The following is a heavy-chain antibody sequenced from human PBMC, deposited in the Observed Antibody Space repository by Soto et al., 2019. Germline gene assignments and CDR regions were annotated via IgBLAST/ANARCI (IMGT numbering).Heavy chain of an antibody. V-gene: IGHV4-34*01. CDR2: MSHSGGT. J-gene: IGHJ3*02. D-gene: IGHD1-1*01. CDR1: GGFVSSGSYY. CDR3: ARVERGTATTVVDAFDI. Sequence: QVQLQQWGAELLKPSETLSLTCAVYGGFVSSGSYYRSWIRQPPGKGLEWIGEMSHSGGTHFNPSLKSRVTISVDTSKNQFSLKMSSVTAAVTALYYCARVERGTATTVVDAFDIWGPGTMVTVSS.